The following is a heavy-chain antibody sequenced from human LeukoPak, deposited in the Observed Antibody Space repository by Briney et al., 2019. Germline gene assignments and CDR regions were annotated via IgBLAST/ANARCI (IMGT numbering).Heavy chain of an antibody. CDR1: GFTFSSYE. Sequence: GGSLRLSCAASGFTFSSYEMNWVRQAPGKGLEWVSYISSSGSTIYYADSVKGRFTTSRDNAKNSLYLQMNSLRAGDTAVYYCVREGRSSRWDDWYFDLWGRGTLVTVSS. CDR3: VREGRSSRWDDWYFDL. V-gene: IGHV3-48*03. D-gene: IGHD6-13*01. CDR2: ISSSGSTI. J-gene: IGHJ2*01.